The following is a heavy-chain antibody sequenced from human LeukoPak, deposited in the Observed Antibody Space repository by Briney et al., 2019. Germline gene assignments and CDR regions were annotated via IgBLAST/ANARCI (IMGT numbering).Heavy chain of an antibody. J-gene: IGHJ5*02. CDR3: APSSSQWGGNWFDP. D-gene: IGHD6-13*01. CDR1: GYTFTGYY. V-gene: IGHV1-2*02. Sequence: ASVKVSCKASGYTFTGYYMHWVRQAPGQGLEWMGWINPNSGATDYAQKFQGRVTITTDESTSTAYMELSSLRSEDTAVYYCAPSSSQWGGNWFDPWGQGTLDTVSS. CDR2: INPNSGAT.